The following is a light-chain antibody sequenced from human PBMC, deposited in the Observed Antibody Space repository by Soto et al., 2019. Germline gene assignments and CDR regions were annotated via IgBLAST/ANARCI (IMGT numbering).Light chain of an antibody. J-gene: IGKJ1*01. CDR2: DAS. CDR1: HSVSNN. CDR3: QQYNNWPPWT. Sequence: ILMTQSPATLSVSPEERATLSCRASHSVSNNLAWYQQKPGQAPRLLIYDASARATGIPARFSGSGSGTEFTLTISGLQSEDFAVYYCQQYNNWPPWTFGQGTKVEIK. V-gene: IGKV3-15*01.